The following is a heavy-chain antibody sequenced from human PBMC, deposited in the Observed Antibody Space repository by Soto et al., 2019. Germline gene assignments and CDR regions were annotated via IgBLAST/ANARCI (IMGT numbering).Heavy chain of an antibody. CDR2: IRSKANSYAT. V-gene: IGHV3-73*01. Sequence: EVQLVESGGGLVQPGGSLKLSCEASGFTFSGSAMHWVRQASGKGLEWVGRIRSKANSYATAYAASVKGRFTISRDDSKNTAYLQMNSLKTEDTAVYYCTSASPFYYFDYWGQGTLVTVSS. J-gene: IGHJ4*02. CDR1: GFTFSGSA. CDR3: TSASPFYYFDY.